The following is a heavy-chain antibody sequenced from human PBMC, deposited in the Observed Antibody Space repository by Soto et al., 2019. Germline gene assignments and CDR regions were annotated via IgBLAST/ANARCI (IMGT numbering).Heavy chain of an antibody. CDR2: IIPIFGTA. J-gene: IGHJ3*02. CDR1: GGTFSSYA. CDR3: ASNREAAGTLGAFDI. Sequence: QVQLVQSGAEVKKPGSSVKVSCKASGGTFSSYAISWVRQAPGQGLEWMGGIIPIFGTANYAQKFQGRVTITADESTSTAYMELSSMRSEDRAVYYCASNREAAGTLGAFDIWGQGTMGTVSS. V-gene: IGHV1-69*01. D-gene: IGHD6-13*01.